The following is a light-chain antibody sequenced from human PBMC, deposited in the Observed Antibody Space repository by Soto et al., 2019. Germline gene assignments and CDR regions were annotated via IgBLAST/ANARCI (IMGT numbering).Light chain of an antibody. CDR3: QQYGGSPRT. CDR2: GAS. V-gene: IGKV3-20*01. CDR1: QIVSSTY. Sequence: EIMLTHSPGTLSLSPGERATLSCRASQIVSSTYLIWYQQKPGQAPRLLIHGASNRDTGIPDRFSGSGSGTDFTLTITRLEPEDFAVYYCQQYGGSPRTFGQGTRLEIK. J-gene: IGKJ5*01.